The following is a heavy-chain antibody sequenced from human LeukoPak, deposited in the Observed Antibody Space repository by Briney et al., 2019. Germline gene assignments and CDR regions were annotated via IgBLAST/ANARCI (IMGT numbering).Heavy chain of an antibody. V-gene: IGHV3-23*01. D-gene: IGHD3-22*01. Sequence: GGSLRPSCAASGFTFSSYAMSWVRQAPGKGLEWVSAISGSGGSTYYADSVKGRFTISRDNSKNTLYLQMNGLRVEDTAVYYCVVWGEDRSGHRFDFWGQGTLVTVSS. J-gene: IGHJ4*02. CDR2: ISGSGGST. CDR1: GFTFSSYA. CDR3: VVWGEDRSGHRFDF.